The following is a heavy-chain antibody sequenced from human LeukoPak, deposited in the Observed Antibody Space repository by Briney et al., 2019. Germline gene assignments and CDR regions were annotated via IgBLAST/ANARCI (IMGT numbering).Heavy chain of an antibody. CDR1: GFTFSSYE. Sequence: GGSLRLSCAASGFTFSSYEMNWVRQAPGKGLEWVSYISSSGSTIYYADSVKGRFTISRDESKNTLYLQMNSLRAEDTAVYYCAIPGSAHYPAPFDFWGQGILVTVSS. CDR3: AIPGSAHYPAPFDF. V-gene: IGHV3-48*03. D-gene: IGHD3-22*01. CDR2: ISSSGSTI. J-gene: IGHJ4*02.